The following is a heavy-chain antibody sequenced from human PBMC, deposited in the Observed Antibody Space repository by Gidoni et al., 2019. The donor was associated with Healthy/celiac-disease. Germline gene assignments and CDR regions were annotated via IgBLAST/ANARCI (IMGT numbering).Heavy chain of an antibody. CDR2: ISYDGSNK. CDR1: GFTFSSSA. D-gene: IGHD3-22*01. J-gene: IGHJ3*02. V-gene: IGHV3-30-3*01. CDR3: ARDYYDSSGYYSPRAFDI. Sequence: QVQLVESGGGVVQPGRSLRLSCAASGFTFSSSAMHWVRQAPGKGLEWVAVISYDGSNKYYADSVKGRFTISRDNSKNTLDLQMNSLRAEDTAVYYCARDYYDSSGYYSPRAFDIWGQGTMVTVSS.